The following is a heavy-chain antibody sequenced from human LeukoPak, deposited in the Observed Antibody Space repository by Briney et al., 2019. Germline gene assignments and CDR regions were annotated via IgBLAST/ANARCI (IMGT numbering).Heavy chain of an antibody. V-gene: IGHV3-9*01. J-gene: IGHJ6*02. CDR3: ARRGVLWFGELFYYGMDV. D-gene: IGHD3-10*01. CDR2: ISWNSGSI. Sequence: PGRSLRLSCAASGFTFDDYAMHWVRQAPGKGLEWGSGISWNSGSIGYADSVKGRFTISRDNAKNSLYLQMNSLRAEDTAVYYCARRGVLWFGELFYYGMDVWGQGTTVTVSS. CDR1: GFTFDDYA.